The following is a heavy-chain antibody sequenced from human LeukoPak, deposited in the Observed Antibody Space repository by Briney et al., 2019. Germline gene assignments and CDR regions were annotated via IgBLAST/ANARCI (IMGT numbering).Heavy chain of an antibody. CDR3: ASETTGDLDY. V-gene: IGHV3-7*01. D-gene: IGHD7-27*01. J-gene: IGHJ4*02. Sequence: PGGSLRLSCVASGFTFSSYWMSWVRQAPGKGLEWVANIKQDGSEKYYVDSVKGRFTISRDNAKNSLYLQMNSLRAEDTAVYYCASETTGDLDYWGQGTLVTVSS. CDR2: IKQDGSEK. CDR1: GFTFSSYW.